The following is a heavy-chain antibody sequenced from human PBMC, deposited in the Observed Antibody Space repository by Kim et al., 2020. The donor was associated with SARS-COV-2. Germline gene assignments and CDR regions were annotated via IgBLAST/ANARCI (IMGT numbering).Heavy chain of an antibody. Sequence: SETLSLTCTVSGDTINRSPYFWGWVRQPPGKGLQCIGSIYSSGTTYSSPSLSSRVTLSVDMSENQFSLRLTSVTVAETAVYYCARQGLGSGYDSPPAYFDHWGQGILVTVSS. J-gene: IGHJ4*02. V-gene: IGHV4-39*01. CDR2: IYSSGTT. D-gene: IGHD5-12*01. CDR1: GDTINRSPYF. CDR3: ARQGLGSGYDSPPAYFDH.